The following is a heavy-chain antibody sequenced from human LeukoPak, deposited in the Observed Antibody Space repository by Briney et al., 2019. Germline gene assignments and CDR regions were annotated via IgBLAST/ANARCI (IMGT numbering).Heavy chain of an antibody. Sequence: PGGSLRLSCAASGFTFSNYGMHWVRQAPGKGLEWGALIWYDGSNKYYADSVKGRFTISRDNSKNTLCLQMNSLRAEDTAVYHCARTVDTAMAVTFDYWGQGSLVTVSS. J-gene: IGHJ4*02. V-gene: IGHV3-33*01. D-gene: IGHD5-18*01. CDR3: ARTVDTAMAVTFDY. CDR2: IWYDGSNK. CDR1: GFTFSNYG.